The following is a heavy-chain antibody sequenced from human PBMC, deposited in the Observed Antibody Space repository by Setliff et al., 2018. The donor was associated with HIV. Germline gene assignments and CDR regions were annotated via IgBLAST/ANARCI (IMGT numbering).Heavy chain of an antibody. J-gene: IGHJ4*02. D-gene: IGHD2-2*01. CDR2: INYSGST. V-gene: IGHV4-31*03. CDR3: ARALGYCSTTSCYAEYFDY. CDR1: GGSISSGDYY. Sequence: SETLSLTCTVSGGSISSGDYYWSWIRQHPGKGLEWIGYINYSGSTYYNPSLKSRLNIALDTSKNQFSLKLSSVTATDTAVYFCARALGYCSTTSCYAEYFDYWGQGTVVTVSS.